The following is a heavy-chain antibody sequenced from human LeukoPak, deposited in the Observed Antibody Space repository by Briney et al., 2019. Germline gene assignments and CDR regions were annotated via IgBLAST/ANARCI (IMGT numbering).Heavy chain of an antibody. V-gene: IGHV3-7*01. CDR3: ARDFWSSASDY. J-gene: IGHJ4*02. Sequence: PGGSLRLSCAASGFTFWNYWMNWVRQAPGKGLEWVANIKQDGSDKYYVDSVKGRLTISRDNAKNSLYLQMNNLRAEDTAVYYCARDFWSSASDYWGQGILVTVSS. CDR1: GFTFWNYW. D-gene: IGHD2-8*02. CDR2: IKQDGSDK.